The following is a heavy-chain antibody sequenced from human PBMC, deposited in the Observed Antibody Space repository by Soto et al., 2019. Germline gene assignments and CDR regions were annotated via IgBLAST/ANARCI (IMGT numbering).Heavy chain of an antibody. CDR2: ISYDGSNK. CDR1: GFTFSSYG. J-gene: IGHJ6*02. Sequence: PGGSLRLSCAASGFTFSSYGMHWVRQAPGKGLEWVAVISYDGSNKYYADSVKGRFTISRDNSKNTLYLQMNSLRAEDTAVYYCAREYSSGYYYFYAMDVWGQGTTVTVSS. D-gene: IGHD5-18*01. CDR3: AREYSSGYYYFYAMDV. V-gene: IGHV3-30*03.